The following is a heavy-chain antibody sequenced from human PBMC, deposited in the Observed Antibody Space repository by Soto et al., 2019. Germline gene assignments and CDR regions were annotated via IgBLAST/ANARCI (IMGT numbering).Heavy chain of an antibody. V-gene: IGHV1-69*06. CDR1: GGTFSSYA. J-gene: IGHJ6*02. CDR2: IIPIFGTA. D-gene: IGHD6-19*01. CDR3: ARVRIAVAGHYYYYGMDV. Sequence: SVKVSCKASGGTFSSYAISWVRQAPGQGLEWMGGIIPIFGTANYAQKFQGRVTITADKSTSTAYMELSSLRSEDTAVYYCARVRIAVAGHYYYYGMDVWGQGTTVTVSS.